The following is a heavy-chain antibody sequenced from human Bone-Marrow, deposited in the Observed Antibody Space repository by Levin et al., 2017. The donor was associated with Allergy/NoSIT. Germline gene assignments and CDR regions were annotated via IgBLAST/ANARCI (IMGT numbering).Heavy chain of an antibody. J-gene: IGHJ4*02. V-gene: IGHV1-69*13. CDR3: ARAELESGAGYYYFDY. D-gene: IGHD5-24*01. Sequence: SVKVSCKASGGTFSSYAISWVRQAPGQGLEWMGGIIPIFGTANYAQKFQGRVTITADESTSTAYMELSSLRSEDTAVYYCARAELESGAGYYYFDYWGQGTLVTVSS. CDR2: IIPIFGTA. CDR1: GGTFSSYA.